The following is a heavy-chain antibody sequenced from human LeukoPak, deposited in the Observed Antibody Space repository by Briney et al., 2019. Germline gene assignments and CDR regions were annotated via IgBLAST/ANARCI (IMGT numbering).Heavy chain of an antibody. CDR2: IYYSGST. CDR1: GGSISSGAYY. D-gene: IGHD3-9*01. J-gene: IGHJ3*02. CDR3: ARGVRYFDPRADAFDI. V-gene: IGHV4-30-4*01. Sequence: PSETLSLTCTVSGGSISSGAYYWSWIRQPPGKGLEWIGYIYYSGSTYYDPSLKSRVTSSVDTSKNQFSLKLSSVTAADTAVYYCARGVRYFDPRADAFDIWGQGTMVTVSS.